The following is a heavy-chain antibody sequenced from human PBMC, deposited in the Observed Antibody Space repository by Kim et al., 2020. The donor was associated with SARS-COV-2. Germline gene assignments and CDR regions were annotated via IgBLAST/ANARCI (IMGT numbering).Heavy chain of an antibody. Sequence: GGSLRLSCAASGFTGSSNYMSWVRQAPGKGLEWVSVIYSGGSTYYADSVKGRFTIARDNSKNTLYLQMNSLRAEDTAVYYCARECPYYYDSSGYCNDAFDIWGQGTMVTVSS. CDR2: IYSGGST. CDR3: ARECPYYYDSSGYCNDAFDI. J-gene: IGHJ3*02. CDR1: GFTGSSNY. D-gene: IGHD3-22*01. V-gene: IGHV3-53*01.